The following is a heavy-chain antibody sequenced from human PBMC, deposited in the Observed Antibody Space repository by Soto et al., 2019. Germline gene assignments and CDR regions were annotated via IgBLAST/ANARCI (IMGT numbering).Heavy chain of an antibody. Sequence: SSETLSLTCAVSGGSISSGGYSWSWIRQPPGKGLEWIGYIYHSGSTYYNPSLKSRVTISVDRSKNQFSLKLSSVTAADTAVYYCARAHGSGWGAFDIWGQGTMVTVSS. V-gene: IGHV4-30-2*01. CDR3: ARAHGSGWGAFDI. D-gene: IGHD3-10*01. J-gene: IGHJ3*02. CDR1: GGSISSGGYS. CDR2: IYHSGST.